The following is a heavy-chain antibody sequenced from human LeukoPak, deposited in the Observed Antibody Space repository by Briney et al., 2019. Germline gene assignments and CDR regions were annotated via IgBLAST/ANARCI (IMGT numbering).Heavy chain of an antibody. CDR3: ARGVAVAT. CDR2: IRYVGSNK. Sequence: GGSLRLSCAASGFTFSSYGMHWVRQAPGKGLEWVAFIRYVGSNKYYADSVKGRFTISRDNSKNTLYLQMNSLRAEDTAVYYCARGVAVATWGQGTLVSVSS. D-gene: IGHD6-19*01. CDR1: GFTFSSYG. V-gene: IGHV3-30*02. J-gene: IGHJ5*02.